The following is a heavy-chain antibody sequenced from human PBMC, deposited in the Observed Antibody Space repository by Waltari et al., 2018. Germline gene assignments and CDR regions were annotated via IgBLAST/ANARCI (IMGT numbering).Heavy chain of an antibody. J-gene: IGHJ4*02. V-gene: IGHV3-23*01. CDR2: ISGSGGRT. Sequence: EVQLLESGGGLVQPGGSLRLSCAASGFTFSSYAMSWVRQAPGKGLEWVSAISGSGGRTYDADSVKGRFTISRDNSKNTLYLQMNSLRAEDTAVYYCAKDGSHRRIYYFDYWGQGTLVTVSS. D-gene: IGHD1-26*01. CDR1: GFTFSSYA. CDR3: AKDGSHRRIYYFDY.